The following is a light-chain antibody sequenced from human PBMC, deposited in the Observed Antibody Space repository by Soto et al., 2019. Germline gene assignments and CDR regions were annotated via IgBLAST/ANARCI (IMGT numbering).Light chain of an antibody. V-gene: IGKV3-20*01. CDR3: QQYGSSPQT. J-gene: IGKJ2*01. CDR2: GAS. CDR1: QRISGY. Sequence: EIALTQPPATLSLSPGERATLSCRASQRISGYLAWYQQKPGQAPRLLIYGASSRATGIPDRLSGSGSGTDFTLTISRLEPEDFAVYYCQQYGSSPQTFGQGTKVDNK.